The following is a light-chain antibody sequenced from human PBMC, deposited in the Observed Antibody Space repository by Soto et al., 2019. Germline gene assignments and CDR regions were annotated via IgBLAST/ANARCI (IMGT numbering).Light chain of an antibody. CDR3: SSYTNINTRACV. V-gene: IGLV2-14*01. CDR2: EVS. Sequence: QSVLTQPASVSGSPGQSITISCTGTNSDVGGYNYVSWYQQYPGKAPKLMIYEVSNRPSGVSNRFSGSKSGNTASLTISGLQAEDEAEYYCSSYTNINTRACVFGTGTKLTVL. CDR1: NSDVGGYNY. J-gene: IGLJ1*01.